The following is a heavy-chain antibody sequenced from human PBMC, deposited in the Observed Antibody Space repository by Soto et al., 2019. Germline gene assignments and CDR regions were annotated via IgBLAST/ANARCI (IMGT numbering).Heavy chain of an antibody. D-gene: IGHD3-16*01. Sequence: QVQLVQSGAEVKKPGASVKVSCKASGYTFTSYGISWVRQAPGQGLEWMGWISAYNGNTNYAQKLKGRATMPPDTSTSTADMELRSLRSDDTAVYYCARSPHVEMAAGYWGQGTLVTVSS. J-gene: IGHJ4*02. CDR1: GYTFTSYG. CDR2: ISAYNGNT. CDR3: ARSPHVEMAAGY. V-gene: IGHV1-18*01.